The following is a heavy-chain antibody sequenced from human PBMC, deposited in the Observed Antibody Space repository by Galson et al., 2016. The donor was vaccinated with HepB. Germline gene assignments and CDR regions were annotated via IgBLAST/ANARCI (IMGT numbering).Heavy chain of an antibody. CDR2: ISYGGTT. D-gene: IGHD2-21*01. V-gene: IGHV3-53*01. CDR3: AKESVATGAVVGDY. J-gene: IGHJ4*02. CDR1: GFTVSSTY. Sequence: SLRLSCAASGFTVSSTYMTWVRQAPGKGLEWVSLISYGGTTYYADSVKGRFAISRDNSKNTLYLQMNSLRVEDTALYYCAKESVATGAVVGDYWGQGTLVTVSS.